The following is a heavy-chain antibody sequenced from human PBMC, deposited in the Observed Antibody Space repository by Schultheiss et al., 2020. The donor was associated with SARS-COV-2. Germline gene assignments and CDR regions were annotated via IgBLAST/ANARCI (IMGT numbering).Heavy chain of an antibody. D-gene: IGHD6-19*01. CDR1: GFTFSSYG. CDR3: ARGPPQQWLGTGLRYYFDY. J-gene: IGHJ4*02. V-gene: IGHV3-30*03. Sequence: GGSLRLSCAASGFTFSSYGMHWVRQAPGKGLEWVAVISYDGSNKYYADSVKGRFTISRDNSKNTLYLQMNSLRAEDTAVYYCARGPPQQWLGTGLRYYFDYWGQGTLVTVSS. CDR2: ISYDGSNK.